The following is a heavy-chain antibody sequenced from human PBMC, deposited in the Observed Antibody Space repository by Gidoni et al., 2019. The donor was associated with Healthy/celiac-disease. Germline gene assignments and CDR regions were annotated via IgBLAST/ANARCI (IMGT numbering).Heavy chain of an antibody. J-gene: IGHJ3*02. V-gene: IGHV1-2*02. D-gene: IGHD3-3*01. CDR1: GYTFTGYY. CDR3: ARDRHDFWSGHDAFDI. Sequence: QVQLVQSGAEVKKPGASVKVSCKASGYTFTGYYMHWVRQAPGQGLEWMGWINPNSGGTNYAQKFQGRGTMTRDTSISTAYMELSRLRSDDTAVDYCARDRHDFWSGHDAFDIWGQGTMVTVSS. CDR2: INPNSGGT.